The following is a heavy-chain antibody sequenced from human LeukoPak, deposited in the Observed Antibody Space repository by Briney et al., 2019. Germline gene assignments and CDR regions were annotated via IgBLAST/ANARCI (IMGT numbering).Heavy chain of an antibody. D-gene: IGHD3-22*01. V-gene: IGHV3-11*01. CDR1: GFTFSDYY. J-gene: IGHJ4*02. Sequence: GGSLRLSCAASGFTFSDYYMSWIRQAPGKGLEWVSYISSSGSTIYYADSVRGRFTISRDNAKNSLYLQMNSLRAEDTAVYYCARDERNYYDSSGYVDYWGQGTLVTVSS. CDR3: ARDERNYYDSSGYVDY. CDR2: ISSSGSTI.